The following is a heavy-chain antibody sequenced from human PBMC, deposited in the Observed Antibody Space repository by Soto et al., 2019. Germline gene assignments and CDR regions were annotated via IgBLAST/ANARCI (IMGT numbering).Heavy chain of an antibody. D-gene: IGHD3-3*01. CDR1: GFTFSTFA. V-gene: IGHV3-30-3*01. Sequence: HPGGSLRLSCAASGFTFSTFALHWVRQAPGEGLEWVALISHDGRIEKCADSVKGRFTISRDNSKNTLYMQMDSLRLEDTGVYYCARDGLPDDFRSGGYWFDPWGQGTQVTVSS. CDR3: ARDGLPDDFRSGGYWFDP. J-gene: IGHJ5*02. CDR2: ISHDGRIE.